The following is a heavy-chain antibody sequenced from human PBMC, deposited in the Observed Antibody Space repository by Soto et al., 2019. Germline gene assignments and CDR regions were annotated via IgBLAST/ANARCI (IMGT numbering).Heavy chain of an antibody. V-gene: IGHV3-7*03. Sequence: HPGGSLRLSCAASGFTFSSYRMTWVRQAPGKGLEWVANIKQDGSETFYVDSVKGRFTISRDNAKNSLYLHMNSLGAEDTATYYCAREDSVSSYYSQWGHGTLVTVSS. CDR2: IKQDGSET. CDR3: AREDSVSSYYSQ. CDR1: GFTFSSYR. J-gene: IGHJ4*01. D-gene: IGHD2-15*01.